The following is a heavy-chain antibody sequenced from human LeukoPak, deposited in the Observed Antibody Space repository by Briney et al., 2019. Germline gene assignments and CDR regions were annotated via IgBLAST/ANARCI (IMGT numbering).Heavy chain of an antibody. V-gene: IGHV4-59*01. D-gene: IGHD6-19*01. CDR1: GGSISSYY. Sequence: SETLFLTCTVSGGSISSYYWSWIRRPPGKGVEWIGYIYYSGSTNYNPSLKSRVTISVDTSKNQFSLQLSSVTAADTAVYYCARHDGYSSGWCFDYWGQGTLVTVSS. J-gene: IGHJ4*02. CDR3: ARHDGYSSGWCFDY. CDR2: IYYSGST.